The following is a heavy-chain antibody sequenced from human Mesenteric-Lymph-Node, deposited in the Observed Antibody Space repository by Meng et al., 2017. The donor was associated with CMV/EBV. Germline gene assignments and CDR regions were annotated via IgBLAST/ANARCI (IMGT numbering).Heavy chain of an antibody. CDR2: ISSSSTYI. J-gene: IGHJ4*02. D-gene: IGHD1-26*01. V-gene: IGHV3-21*01. Sequence: GGSLRLSCAASGFTFSSSSMNWVRQAPGKGLEWVSSISSSSTYIYYTDSVKGRFTASRDNAKNSLYLQLNSLRAEDTAVYYCARAIYGGNQRVDYWGQGTQVTVSS. CDR3: ARAIYGGNQRVDY. CDR1: GFTFSSSS.